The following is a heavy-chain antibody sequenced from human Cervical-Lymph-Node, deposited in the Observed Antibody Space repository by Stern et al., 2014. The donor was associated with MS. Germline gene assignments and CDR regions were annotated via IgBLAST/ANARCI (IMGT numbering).Heavy chain of an antibody. D-gene: IGHD6-13*01. Sequence: VQLVQSGAELRKPGESLKISCKASGFGFSTYWIGWVRQMPGKGLEWMGIIFPGDSETRYSPSFQGQVTISADKSTTTAYLQWSSLQASDTAMYYCARVWYVGSTDFWGQGTLVTVSS. V-gene: IGHV5-51*01. CDR3: ARVWYVGSTDF. CDR2: IFPGDSET. CDR1: GFGFSTYW. J-gene: IGHJ4*02.